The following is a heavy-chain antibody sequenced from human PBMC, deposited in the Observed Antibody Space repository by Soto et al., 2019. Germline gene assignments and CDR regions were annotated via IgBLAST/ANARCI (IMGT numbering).Heavy chain of an antibody. V-gene: IGHV4-30-4*01. CDR1: GGSVTSDEDY. J-gene: IGHJ4*02. CDR2: ISNSGST. Sequence: PSETLSLTCTVSGGSVTSDEDYWTWIRQSPGKGLEWIGYISNSGSTGYNPSLKTRLSMSVDRSKNQFTLRLTSVTAADTAVYFCATESGSTYGYSDHWGQGNQVTVFS. CDR3: ATESGSTYGYSDH. D-gene: IGHD5-18*01.